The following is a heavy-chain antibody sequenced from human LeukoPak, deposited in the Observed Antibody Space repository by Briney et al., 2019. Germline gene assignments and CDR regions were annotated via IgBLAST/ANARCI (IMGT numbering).Heavy chain of an antibody. J-gene: IGHJ4*02. V-gene: IGHV4-39*07. D-gene: IGHD1-26*01. CDR1: GGSISSSSYY. Sequence: SETVSLTCTVSGGSISSSSYYWGWIRQPPGKGLEWIGTIYYSGSTYYNPSLKSRVTISVDTSKNQCSLKLSSVTAADTAVYYCARSTGSYLGYWGQGTLVTVSS. CDR3: ARSTGSYLGY. CDR2: IYYSGST.